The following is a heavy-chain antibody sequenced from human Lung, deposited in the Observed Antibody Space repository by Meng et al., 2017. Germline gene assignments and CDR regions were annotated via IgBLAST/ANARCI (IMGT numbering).Heavy chain of an antibody. CDR1: GFTFSDYY. CDR2: ISPDGSAI. D-gene: IGHD1-26*01. J-gene: IGHJ6*02. Sequence: QVQRVESGGGLVKPGGSLRLSCAASGFTFSDYYLTWIRQAPGKGLEWVSYISPDGSAIYYADSVKGRFIISRDNAKKSMSLQMNRLRVEDTAVFYCVRGALPYGAQVPGGMDVWGQGTTVTVSS. V-gene: IGHV3-11*04. CDR3: VRGALPYGAQVPGGMDV.